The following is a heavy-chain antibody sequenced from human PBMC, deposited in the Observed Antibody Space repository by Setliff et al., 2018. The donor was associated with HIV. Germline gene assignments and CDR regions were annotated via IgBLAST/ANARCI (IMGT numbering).Heavy chain of an antibody. CDR3: VLRVFGPIEY. Sequence: SETLSLTCTVSGGSLSSTTYYWGWIRQPPGKGLEWIGIIDYSGNTYYNPSLKSRITISVDTSKNQFSLKLSSVTAADTAVYYCVLRVFGPIEYWGQGNQVTVSS. CDR1: GGSLSSTTYY. V-gene: IGHV4-39*07. CDR2: IDYSGNT. J-gene: IGHJ4*02. D-gene: IGHD5-12*01.